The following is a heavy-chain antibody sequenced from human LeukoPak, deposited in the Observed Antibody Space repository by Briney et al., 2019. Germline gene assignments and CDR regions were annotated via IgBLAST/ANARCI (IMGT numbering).Heavy chain of an antibody. CDR1: GYTFTNYD. Sequence: ASVKVSCKASGYTFTNYDMHWVRQAPGQGLEWMGIINPSGGSTSYAQNFQGRVTMTRDTSTSTVYMELSSLRSDDTALYYCARDYCHDGDCRHGLGYWGQGTLVTVS. V-gene: IGHV1-46*01. CDR2: INPSGGST. D-gene: IGHD2-21*02. CDR3: ARDYCHDGDCRHGLGY. J-gene: IGHJ4*02.